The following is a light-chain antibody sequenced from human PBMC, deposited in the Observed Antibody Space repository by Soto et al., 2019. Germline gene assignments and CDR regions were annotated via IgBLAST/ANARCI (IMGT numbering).Light chain of an antibody. V-gene: IGLV4-60*02. CDR2: LEGSGSY. Sequence: QSALTQSSSASASLGSSVKLTCTLSSGHSSYIIAWHQQQPGKAPRYLMKLEGSGSYNKGSGVPDRFSGSSSGADRYLTISNPQFEDEADYYCETWDGNTRVFGGGTKLTVL. CDR1: SGHSSYI. CDR3: ETWDGNTRV. J-gene: IGLJ3*02.